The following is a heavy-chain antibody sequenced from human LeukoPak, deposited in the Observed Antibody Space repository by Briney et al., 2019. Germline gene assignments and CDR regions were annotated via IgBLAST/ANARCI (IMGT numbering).Heavy chain of an antibody. Sequence: SLRPSCAASGFTFDDYAMHWVRQAPENGLEWVSLITLDGGHTSYADSVKGRLTISRDNSNNSPFLQMTSLRPEDTALYTRASVFVRYGSDGVSGAFGYWGEGTPVTASS. CDR2: ITLDGGHT. V-gene: IGHV3-43D*04. J-gene: IGHJ4*02. CDR1: GFTFDDYA. CDR3: ASVFVRYGSDGVSGAFGY. D-gene: IGHD3-10*01.